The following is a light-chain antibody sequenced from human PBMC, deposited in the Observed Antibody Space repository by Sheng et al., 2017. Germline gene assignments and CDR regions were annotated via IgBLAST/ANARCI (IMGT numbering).Light chain of an antibody. J-gene: IGLJ2*01. CDR2: DHQ. V-gene: IGLV2-14*01. Sequence: QSALTQPASVSGSPGRSITISCTGTNRNYVSWYQHHPGRAPKLLIYDHQSTASGVSARFYGSKTDNTASLTISGLQTEDEADYYCASYTDVVIFGGGTKLTV. CDR1: NRNY. CDR3: ASYTDVVI.